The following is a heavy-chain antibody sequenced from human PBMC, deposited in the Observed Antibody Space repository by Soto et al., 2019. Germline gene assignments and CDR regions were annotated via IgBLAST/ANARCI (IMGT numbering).Heavy chain of an antibody. Sequence: QVQLVQSGAEVKKPGSSVKVSCKASGATLNTFINYGITWVRQAPGQGLEWMGGIIPVFGTANYAQKFQGRVTISADESTRTAYRELSSLRSEDTAVYYWARGAATKIVLVMYDAFEIWGQGTMVTVSS. CDR3: ARGAATKIVLVMYDAFEI. J-gene: IGHJ3*02. D-gene: IGHD3-22*01. CDR2: IIPVFGTA. CDR1: GATLNTFINYG. V-gene: IGHV1-69*12.